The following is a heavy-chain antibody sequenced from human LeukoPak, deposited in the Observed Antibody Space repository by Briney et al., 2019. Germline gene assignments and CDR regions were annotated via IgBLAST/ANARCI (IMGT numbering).Heavy chain of an antibody. CDR3: ARDLRYFDRLLSHYYYYYGMDV. D-gene: IGHD3-9*01. J-gene: IGHJ6*02. V-gene: IGHV3-66*01. CDR2: IYSGGST. CDR1: GFTVSSNY. Sequence: GGSLRLSCAASGFTVSSNYMSWVRQAPGKGLEWVSVIYSGGSTYYADSVKGRFTISRDNSKNTLYLQMNSLRAEDTAVYYCARDLRYFDRLLSHYYYYYGMDVWGQGTTVTVSS.